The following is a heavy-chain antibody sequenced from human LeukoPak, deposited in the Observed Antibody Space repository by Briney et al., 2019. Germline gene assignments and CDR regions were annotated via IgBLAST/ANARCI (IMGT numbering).Heavy chain of an antibody. CDR1: GGSFSGYY. CDR3: ARQSRYYDILTGYLR. D-gene: IGHD3-9*01. CDR2: INHSGST. Sequence: SETLSLTCAVYGGSFSGYYWSWIRQPPGKGLEWIGGINHSGSTNYNPSLKSRVTISVDTSKNQFSLKLSSVTAADTAVYYCARQSRYYDILTGYLRWGQGTLVTVSS. J-gene: IGHJ4*02. V-gene: IGHV4-34*01.